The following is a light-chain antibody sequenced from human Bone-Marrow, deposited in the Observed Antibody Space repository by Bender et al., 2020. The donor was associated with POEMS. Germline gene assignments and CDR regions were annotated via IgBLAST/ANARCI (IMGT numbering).Light chain of an antibody. CDR1: TSDVGSFNL. J-gene: IGLJ2*01. Sequence: QSALTQPASVSGSPGQSITISCTGTTSDVGSFNLVSWYQQQPGKAPKFLIYDVTKRPSGVSNRFSGSKSGNAASLTISGLQAEDEADYYCSSYTSSSSSVVFGGGTKVTV. V-gene: IGLV2-14*02. CDR3: SSYTSSSSSVV. CDR2: DVT.